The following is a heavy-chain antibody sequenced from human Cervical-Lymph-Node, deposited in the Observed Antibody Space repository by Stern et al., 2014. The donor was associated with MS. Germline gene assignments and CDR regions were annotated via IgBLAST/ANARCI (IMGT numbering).Heavy chain of an antibody. Sequence: QVQLQESGPGLVKPSETLSLNCSVSGGSISDFYWSWIRQPPGQGLEWIGYTYSRGSTKYNPSLKSRVTISVDTSKNQLSLKMSSVTAADTAVYYCARENRGYCYDYWGQGTLVTVSS. V-gene: IGHV4-59*01. CDR3: ARENRGYCYDY. CDR2: TYSRGST. CDR1: GGSISDFY. J-gene: IGHJ4*02. D-gene: IGHD5-12*01.